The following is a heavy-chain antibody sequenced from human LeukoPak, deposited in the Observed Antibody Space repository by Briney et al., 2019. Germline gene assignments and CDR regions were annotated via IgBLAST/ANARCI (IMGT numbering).Heavy chain of an antibody. J-gene: IGHJ4*02. CDR1: GFTFSSYA. Sequence: PGGSLRLSCAASGFTFSSYAMHWVRQAPGKGLEYVSAISSNGGSTYYANSVKGRFTISRDNSKNTLYLQMGSLRAEDMAVYYCARAVYDILDWRFLGPSVELDYWGQGTLVTVSS. CDR3: ARAVYDILDWRFLGPSVELDY. CDR2: ISSNGGST. V-gene: IGHV3-64*01. D-gene: IGHD3-9*01.